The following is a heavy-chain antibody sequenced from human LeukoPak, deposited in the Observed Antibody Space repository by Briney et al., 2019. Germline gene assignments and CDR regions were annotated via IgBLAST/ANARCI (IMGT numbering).Heavy chain of an antibody. CDR2: ISSSGANT. V-gene: IGHV3-23*01. Sequence: GGSLRLSCAASGFGFNDAAMTWVRQAPGKGLEWASLISSSGANTYYADSVKGRFTISRDNSKNTLFLQMNSLRAEDTAMYYCVKDIQVTYWGQGTLVTVSS. J-gene: IGHJ4*02. D-gene: IGHD4-23*01. CDR3: VKDIQVTY. CDR1: GFGFNDAA.